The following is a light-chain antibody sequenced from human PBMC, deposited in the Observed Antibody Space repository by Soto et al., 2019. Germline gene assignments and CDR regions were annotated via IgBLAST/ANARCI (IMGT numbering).Light chain of an antibody. CDR1: QSISSW. J-gene: IGKJ1*01. V-gene: IGKV1-5*03. Sequence: DIQMTQSPSSLSASVGDRVTITCRASQSISSWLAWYQQKPGKAPKLLVQKASNLESGVPSRFSGSGSGTEFSLTISSLQPEDFATYYCQQYNRFSTFGQGTKVDIK. CDR2: KAS. CDR3: QQYNRFST.